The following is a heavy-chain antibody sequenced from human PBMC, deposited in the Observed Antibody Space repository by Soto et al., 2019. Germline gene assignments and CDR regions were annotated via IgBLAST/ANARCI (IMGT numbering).Heavy chain of an antibody. Sequence: QVQLQESGPGLVKPSQTLSLTCTVSGGSISSGGYYWSWIRQHPGKGLEWIGYIYYSGSTYYNPSLKNRVTISVDTSKNQFSLKLSSVTAADTAVYYCARDVIAAAGKDYYGMDVWGQGTPVTVSS. D-gene: IGHD6-13*01. V-gene: IGHV4-31*03. CDR2: IYYSGST. CDR1: GGSISSGGYY. CDR3: ARDVIAAAGKDYYGMDV. J-gene: IGHJ6*02.